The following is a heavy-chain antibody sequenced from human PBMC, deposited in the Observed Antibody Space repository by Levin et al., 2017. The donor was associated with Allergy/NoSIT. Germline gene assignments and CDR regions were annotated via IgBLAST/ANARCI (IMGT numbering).Heavy chain of an antibody. V-gene: IGHV4-61*02. CDR1: GGSISSGSFY. D-gene: IGHD1-1*01. J-gene: IGHJ3*01. CDR2: VYASGST. Sequence: PSETLSLTCTVSGGSISSGSFYWSWIRQPAGMGLEWIGRVYASGSTNYNPSLKSRVTISVDTSKNQFSLKLRSVTAADTAVYYCASWRGAFDVWGQGTIVTVSS. CDR3: ASWRGAFDV.